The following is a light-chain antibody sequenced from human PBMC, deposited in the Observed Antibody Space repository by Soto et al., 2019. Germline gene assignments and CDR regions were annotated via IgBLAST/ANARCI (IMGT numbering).Light chain of an antibody. CDR1: QDIRND. CDR3: LQDYNYPRT. CDR2: AAS. V-gene: IGKV1-6*01. J-gene: IGKJ1*01. Sequence: AIQMTQSPTSQSASVGDRVTITCRASQDIRNDLGWYQQKPGKAPQLLIYAASTLQSGVPSRFSGSGSGTDSTLTISSLQPEDFATYYCLQDYNYPRTFGQGTKVEIK.